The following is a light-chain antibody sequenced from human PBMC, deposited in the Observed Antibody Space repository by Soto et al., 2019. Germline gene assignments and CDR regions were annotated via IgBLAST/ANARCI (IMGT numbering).Light chain of an antibody. CDR3: QQYDSSPRT. V-gene: IGKV3-20*01. J-gene: IGKJ1*01. CDR1: HSFRGL. CDR2: GVS. Sequence: EVVLTQSRVTLSLSPWGKAXLSCRASHSFRGLLAWYQQKPGQAPRPXXYGVSSRAQGSPDRFSGSGSVTDFTRTISRREPEDFAVYYGQQYDSSPRTFGQGTKVDIK.